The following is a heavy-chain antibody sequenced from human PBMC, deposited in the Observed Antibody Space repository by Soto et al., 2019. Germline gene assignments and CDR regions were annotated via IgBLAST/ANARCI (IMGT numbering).Heavy chain of an antibody. Sequence: PSETLSLTCAVYGGSFSGYYWSWIRQTPGKGLEWIEEIDHSGSIKYNPSLESRVSISLDTSRNQFSLKLSSVTAADSAVFYCATGGGAAPGTWGQGTLVTVSS. V-gene: IGHV4-34*01. J-gene: IGHJ4*02. D-gene: IGHD6-13*01. CDR1: GGSFSGYY. CDR3: ATGGGAAPGT. CDR2: IDHSGSI.